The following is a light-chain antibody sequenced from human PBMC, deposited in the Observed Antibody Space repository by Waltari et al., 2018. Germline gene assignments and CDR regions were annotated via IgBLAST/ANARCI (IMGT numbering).Light chain of an antibody. V-gene: IGKV4-1*01. CDR2: WAS. CDR3: LQYFSVPLT. Sequence: DIVMTQSPDSLAVSLGERATITCKSSQSLYSSNNKNHLSWFQQKPGQPPKLLIYWASTRDSGVPDRFSGSGSGTDFTLTITSLQAEDVALHYCLQYFSVPLTFGQGTKVEIK. CDR1: QSLYSSNNKNH. J-gene: IGKJ1*01.